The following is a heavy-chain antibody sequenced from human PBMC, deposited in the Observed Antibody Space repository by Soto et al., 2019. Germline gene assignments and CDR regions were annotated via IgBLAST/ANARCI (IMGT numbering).Heavy chain of an antibody. CDR1: GFTFSSYG. CDR2: ISYDGSNK. V-gene: IGHV3-30*18. J-gene: IGHJ6*02. Sequence: QVQLVESGGGVVQPGRSLRLSCAASGFTFSSYGMHWVRQAPGKGLEWVAVISYDGSNKYYADSVKGRFTISRDNSKNTRYLQMNSLRAEDTAVYYCAKDQVQLHYYYYGMDVWGQGTTVTVSS. CDR3: AKDQVQLHYYYYGMDV. D-gene: IGHD2-2*01.